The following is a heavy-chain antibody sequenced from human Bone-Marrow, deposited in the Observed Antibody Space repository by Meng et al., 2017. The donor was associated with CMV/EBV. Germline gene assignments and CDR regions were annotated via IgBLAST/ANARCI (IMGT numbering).Heavy chain of an antibody. V-gene: IGHV1-2*02. CDR3: AREEGGYSGYDLGY. J-gene: IGHJ4*02. CDR2: INPNSGGT. Sequence: QLVPAGAEVKKPGAPGKVSCKASGYTFTGYYMHWVRQAPGQGLEWMGWINPNSGGTNYAQKFQGRVTMTRDTSISTAYMELSRLRSDDTAVYYCAREEGGYSGYDLGYWGQGTLVTVSS. D-gene: IGHD5-12*01. CDR1: GYTFTGYY.